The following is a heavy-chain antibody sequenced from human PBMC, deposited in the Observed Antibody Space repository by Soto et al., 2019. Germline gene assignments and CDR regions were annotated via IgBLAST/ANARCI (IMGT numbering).Heavy chain of an antibody. D-gene: IGHD1-26*01. Sequence: QVQLVQSGTEVKKPGASVKVSCKASGYTFTRYGISWVRQAPGQGLEWMGWISPYSGITKYAQKVQGRGTMTTDTSTSKAYMELKSLTSDDTAVYYCAGDLGTYSDYWGQGTLVTVSS. V-gene: IGHV1-18*04. CDR3: AGDLGTYSDY. CDR2: ISPYSGIT. CDR1: GYTFTRYG. J-gene: IGHJ4*02.